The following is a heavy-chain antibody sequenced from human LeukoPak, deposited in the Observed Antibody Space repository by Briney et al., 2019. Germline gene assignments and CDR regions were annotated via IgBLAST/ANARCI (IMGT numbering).Heavy chain of an antibody. J-gene: IGHJ4*02. V-gene: IGHV1-2*02. D-gene: IGHD4-17*01. Sequence: GASVKVSCKASGYSFTVYYMHWVRHAPGQGLEWMGWINPNSGGTNYAQKFLGRVTMTRDTSISTAYMELSRLRSDDTAVYYCASLYGDYVASDYWGQGTLVTVSS. CDR2: INPNSGGT. CDR3: ASLYGDYVASDY. CDR1: GYSFTVYY.